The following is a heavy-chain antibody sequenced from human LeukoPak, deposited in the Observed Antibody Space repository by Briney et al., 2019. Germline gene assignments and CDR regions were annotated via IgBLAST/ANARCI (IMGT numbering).Heavy chain of an antibody. J-gene: IGHJ5*02. D-gene: IGHD6-19*01. CDR1: GFTFNTYA. V-gene: IGHV3-23*01. CDR2: ISGIGGST. Sequence: GGSLRLSCTASGFTFNTYAMNWARQAPGKGLEWVSDISGIGGSTYYADSVKGRFTISRDNSKNTLYLQMNSLRAEDTAVYYCVRSGWSYNWLDPWGQGALSPSPQ. CDR3: VRSGWSYNWLDP.